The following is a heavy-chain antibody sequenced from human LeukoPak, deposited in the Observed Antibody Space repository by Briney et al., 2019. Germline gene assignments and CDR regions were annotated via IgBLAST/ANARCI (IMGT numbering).Heavy chain of an antibody. CDR3: VRWGYAFDI. D-gene: IGHD7-27*01. CDR1: GFTFSSYG. Sequence: GGSLRLSCAASGFTFSSYGMHWVRQAPGKGLEGGAFIRYDGSNKYYADYVKGRFTISRDNSKNTLYLQMNSLRAEDTAVYYCVRWGYAFDIWGQGTMVTVSS. CDR2: IRYDGSNK. J-gene: IGHJ3*02. V-gene: IGHV3-30*02.